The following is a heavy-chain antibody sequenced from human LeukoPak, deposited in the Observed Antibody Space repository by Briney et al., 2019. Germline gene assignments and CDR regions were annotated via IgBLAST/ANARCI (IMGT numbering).Heavy chain of an antibody. J-gene: IGHJ6*03. Sequence: PSETLSLTCTVSGGSISSYYWGWIRQPPGKGLEWIGSIYYSGSTYYNPSLKSRVTISVDTSKNQFSLKLSSVTAADTAVYYCARPKYYYYYMDVWGKGTTVTISS. CDR2: IYYSGST. D-gene: IGHD6-6*01. CDR3: ARPKYYYYYMDV. V-gene: IGHV4-39*01. CDR1: GGSISSYY.